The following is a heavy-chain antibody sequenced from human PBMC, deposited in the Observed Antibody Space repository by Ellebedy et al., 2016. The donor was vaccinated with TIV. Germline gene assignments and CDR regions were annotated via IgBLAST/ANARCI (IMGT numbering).Heavy chain of an antibody. CDR1: GFTFSSYA. CDR2: ISYDGSNK. CDR3: AKDRAAGTIYYYYGMDV. D-gene: IGHD6-13*01. Sequence: GESLKISXAASGFTFSSYAMHWVRQAPGKGLEWVAVISYDGSNKYYADSVKGRFTISRDNSKNTLYLQMNSLRAEDTAVYYCAKDRAAGTIYYYYGMDVWGQGTTVTVSS. V-gene: IGHV3-30*04. J-gene: IGHJ6*02.